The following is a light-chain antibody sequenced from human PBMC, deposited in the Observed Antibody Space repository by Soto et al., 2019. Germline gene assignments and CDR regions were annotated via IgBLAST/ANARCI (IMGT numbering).Light chain of an antibody. J-gene: IGKJ4*01. V-gene: IGKV3-20*01. CDR3: QQYGSSPLT. CDR1: QSVSSSY. Sequence: IVLTQSPGTLSLSPGERATLSCRASQSVSSSYLAWFQQKPGQAPRLVIYGASSRATAIPDRFSGSGSGTDFTLTISRLEPEDFAVYYCQQYGSSPLTFGGGTKVDIK. CDR2: GAS.